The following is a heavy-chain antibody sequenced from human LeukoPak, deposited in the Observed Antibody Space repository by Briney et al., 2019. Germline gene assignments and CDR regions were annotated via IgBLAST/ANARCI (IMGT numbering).Heavy chain of an antibody. CDR1: GFTFSDYY. D-gene: IGHD6-19*01. J-gene: IGHJ4*02. CDR3: TASPVAGTDY. Sequence: GGSLRLSCAASGFTFSDYYMSWIRQAPGKGLEWVGRIKSKTHGGTTDYAAPVKGRFSISRDDSKNTLYLQMNSLKTEDTAVYYCTASPVAGTDYWGQGTLVTVSS. V-gene: IGHV3-15*01. CDR2: IKSKTHGGTT.